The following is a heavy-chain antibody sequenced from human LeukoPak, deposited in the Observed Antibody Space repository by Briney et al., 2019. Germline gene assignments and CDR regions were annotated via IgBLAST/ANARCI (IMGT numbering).Heavy chain of an antibody. J-gene: IGHJ4*02. CDR3: AKDREVLAYCGGDCFQSGVDY. CDR2: IRYDGSNK. D-gene: IGHD2-21*02. V-gene: IGHV3-30*02. CDR1: GFTFSSYG. Sequence: GGSLRLSCAASGFTFSSYGIHWVRQAPGKGLEWVAFIRYDGSNKYYADSVKGRFTISRDNSKNTLYLQMNSLRAEDTAVYYCAKDREVLAYCGGDCFQSGVDYWGQGTLVTVSS.